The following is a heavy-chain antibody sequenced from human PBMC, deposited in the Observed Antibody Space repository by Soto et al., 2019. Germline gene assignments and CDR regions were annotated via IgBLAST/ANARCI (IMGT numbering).Heavy chain of an antibody. CDR2: ISGTGGT. D-gene: IGHD2-15*01. V-gene: IGHV3-23*01. CDR1: GFTFSSHV. Sequence: EVQLWESGGGLVQPGGSLRLSCAVSGFTFSSHVMSWVRQAPGKGLEWVSAISGTGGTYYADSVKGRFTISRDNSKNALYLQLNNLRDEDTAVYYCAKDRRVAYCSGAICYSPDYWGQGSLVIVPS. CDR3: AKDRRVAYCSGAICYSPDY. J-gene: IGHJ4*02.